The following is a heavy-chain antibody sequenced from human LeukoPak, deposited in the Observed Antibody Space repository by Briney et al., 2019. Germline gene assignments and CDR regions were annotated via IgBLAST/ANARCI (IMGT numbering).Heavy chain of an antibody. Sequence: GGSLRLSCAASGFTFSDYYMSWIRQAPGKGLEWVSYISSSGSTIYYADSVKGRFTISRDNAKNSLYLQMNSLRTEDTALYYCVKARAGYYDNWGQGTLVTVSS. D-gene: IGHD3-22*01. CDR3: VKARAGYYDN. J-gene: IGHJ4*02. CDR2: ISSSGSTI. V-gene: IGHV3-11*01. CDR1: GFTFSDYY.